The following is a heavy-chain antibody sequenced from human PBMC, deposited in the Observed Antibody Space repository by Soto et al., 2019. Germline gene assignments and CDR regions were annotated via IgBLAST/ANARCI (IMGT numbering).Heavy chain of an antibody. CDR3: MIYCSSTSCYGPESFDY. CDR1: GYTFTSYG. D-gene: IGHD2-2*01. CDR2: ISAYNGNT. V-gene: IGHV1-18*01. J-gene: IGHJ4*02. Sequence: QVQLVQSGAEVKKPGASVKVSCKASGYTFTSYGISWVRQAPGQGLEWMGWISAYNGNTNYAQKLQGRVTMTTDTSTSTAYMELRSLRSDDTAVYYCMIYCSSTSCYGPESFDYCGQGTLVTVSS.